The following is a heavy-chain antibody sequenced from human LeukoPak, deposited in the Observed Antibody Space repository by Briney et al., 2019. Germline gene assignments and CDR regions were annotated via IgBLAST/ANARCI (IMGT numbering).Heavy chain of an antibody. D-gene: IGHD5-18*01. J-gene: IGHJ4*01. CDR3: ARGDTAYLTSPLFRY. CDR1: GGSISSGSYY. V-gene: IGHV4-61*02. CDR2: IYTSGST. Sequence: KASETLSLTCTVSGGSISSGSYYWSWIRQPAGKGLEWIGRIYTSGSTNYNPSLKSRVTISVDTSKNQFSLKLSSVTAADTAVYYCARGDTAYLTSPLFRYWGQGTLVTVSS.